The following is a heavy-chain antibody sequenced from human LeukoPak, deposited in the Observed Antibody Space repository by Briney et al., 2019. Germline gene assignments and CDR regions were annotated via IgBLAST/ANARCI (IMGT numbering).Heavy chain of an antibody. Sequence: SETLSLTCAVYGGSFSGYYWSWIRQPPGKGLEWMGEINHSGSTNYNPSLKSRVTISVDTSKNQFSLKLTSVTAADTAVYYCARHGWEQQLVNWFDPWGQGTLVTVSS. V-gene: IGHV4-34*01. J-gene: IGHJ5*02. D-gene: IGHD6-13*01. CDR2: INHSGST. CDR3: ARHGWEQQLVNWFDP. CDR1: GGSFSGYY.